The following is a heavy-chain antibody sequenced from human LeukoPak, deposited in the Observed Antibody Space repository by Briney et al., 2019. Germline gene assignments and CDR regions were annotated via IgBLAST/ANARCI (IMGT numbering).Heavy chain of an antibody. CDR2: IKEDGSEK. Sequence: PGGSLRLSCAASGFIFTDYWMYWVRQAPGRGLAWVANIKEDGSEKYYVDSVKGRFTISRDNAKNSLYLQMNSLRAEDTAVYYCARDETVAGNTWGQGTMVTVSS. CDR3: ARDETVAGNT. V-gene: IGHV3-7*01. D-gene: IGHD6-19*01. J-gene: IGHJ3*01. CDR1: GFIFTDYW.